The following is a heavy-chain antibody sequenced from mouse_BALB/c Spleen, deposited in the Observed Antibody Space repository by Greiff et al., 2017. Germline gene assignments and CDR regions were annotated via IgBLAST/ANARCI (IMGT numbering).Heavy chain of an antibody. J-gene: IGHJ3*01. Sequence: VQLQQSGPGLVKPSQSLSLTCTVTGYSITSDYAWNWIRQFPGNKLEWMGYISYSGSTSYNPSLKSRISITRDTSKNQFFLQLNSVTTEDTATYYCASSTMITTAWFAYWGQGTLVTVSA. V-gene: IGHV3-2*02. CDR2: ISYSGST. D-gene: IGHD2-4*01. CDR1: GYSITSDYA. CDR3: ASSTMITTAWFAY.